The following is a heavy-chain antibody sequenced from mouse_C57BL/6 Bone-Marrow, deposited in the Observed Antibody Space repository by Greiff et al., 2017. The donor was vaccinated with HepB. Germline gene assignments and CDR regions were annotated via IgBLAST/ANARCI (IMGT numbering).Heavy chain of an antibody. J-gene: IGHJ2*01. D-gene: IGHD3-1*01. CDR1: GYAFSSSW. CDR3: ARKGLGY. V-gene: IGHV1-82*01. Sequence: VQVVESGPELVKPGASVKISCKASGYAFSSSWMNWVKQRPGKGLEWIGRIYPGDGDTNYNGKFKGKATLTADKSSSTAYMQLSSLTSEDSAVYFCARKGLGYWGQGTTLTVSS. CDR2: IYPGDGDT.